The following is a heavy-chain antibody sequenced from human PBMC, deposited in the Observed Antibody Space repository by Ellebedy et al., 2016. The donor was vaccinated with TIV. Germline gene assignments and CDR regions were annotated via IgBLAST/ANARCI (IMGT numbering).Heavy chain of an antibody. V-gene: IGHV5-51*01. CDR1: GYSFTNYW. CDR2: IYPDDSDT. CDR3: ARQGEAPLDY. J-gene: IGHJ4*02. Sequence: GESLKISCKGSGYSFTNYWIGWVRQMPGKGLEWMGIIYPDDSDTRFGPSFQGQVTISTDKSISTAYLQWSSLKASDTAMHYCARQGEAPLDYWGQGTLVTVSS.